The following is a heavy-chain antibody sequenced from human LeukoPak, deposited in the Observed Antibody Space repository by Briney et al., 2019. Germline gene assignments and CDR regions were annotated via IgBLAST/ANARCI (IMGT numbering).Heavy chain of an antibody. CDR3: ARVYYDILTGYPHFDY. CDR2: IYTSGST. CDR1: GGSISSGSYY. Sequence: SETLSLTCTVSGGSISSGSYYWSWIRQPAGKGLEWIGRIYTSGSTNYNPSLKSRVTISVDTSKNQFSLKLSSVTAADTAVYYCARVYYDILTGYPHFDYWGQGTLVTVSS. V-gene: IGHV4-61*02. J-gene: IGHJ4*02. D-gene: IGHD3-9*01.